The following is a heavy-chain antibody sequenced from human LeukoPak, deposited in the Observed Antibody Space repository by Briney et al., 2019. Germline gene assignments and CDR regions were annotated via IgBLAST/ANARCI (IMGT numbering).Heavy chain of an antibody. CDR2: ISGSGAGT. D-gene: IGHD6-13*01. CDR1: GFIFRNYA. Sequence: GGSLRLSCAASGFIFRNYAMTWVRQAPGKGLEWVSTISGSGAGTDYADSVKGRFTISRDNSKNTLYLQMNSLRAEDTAVYYCAKTRPLDSSSWSHGDYWGQGTLVTVSS. V-gene: IGHV3-23*01. J-gene: IGHJ4*02. CDR3: AKTRPLDSSSWSHGDY.